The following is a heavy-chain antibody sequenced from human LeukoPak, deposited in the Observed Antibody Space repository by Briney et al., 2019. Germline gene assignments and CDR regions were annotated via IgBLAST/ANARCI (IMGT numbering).Heavy chain of an antibody. CDR3: ARESESHSSWYGIYYYYYMDV. J-gene: IGHJ6*03. CDR2: IHHSGST. V-gene: IGHV4-4*02. D-gene: IGHD6-13*01. CDR1: SGSISTNNW. Sequence: SGTLSLTCAVSSGSISTNNWWTWVRQPPGKGLEWIGEIHHSGSTDYNPSLKSRVTISPDKSKNQFSLTLTSVTAADTAVYFCARESESHSSWYGIYYYYYMDVWGKGTTVTVSS.